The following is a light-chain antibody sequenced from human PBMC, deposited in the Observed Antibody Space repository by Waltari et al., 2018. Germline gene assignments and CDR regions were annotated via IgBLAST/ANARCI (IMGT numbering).Light chain of an antibody. Sequence: AIRMTQSPSSFSASTGDRVTITCRASLGISSYLAWYQQKPGKAPKLLIYAASTLQSGVPSRCSGSGSGTDFTLTISCLQSEDFATYYCQQYYSYPPFTFGPGTKVDIK. V-gene: IGKV1-8*01. CDR2: AAS. J-gene: IGKJ3*01. CDR1: LGISSY. CDR3: QQYYSYPPFT.